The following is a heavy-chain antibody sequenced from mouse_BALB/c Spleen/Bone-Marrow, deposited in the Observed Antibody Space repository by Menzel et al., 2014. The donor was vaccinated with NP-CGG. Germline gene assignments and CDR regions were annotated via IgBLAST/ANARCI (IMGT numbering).Heavy chain of an antibody. CDR3: ARIHYYGRAWFAY. D-gene: IGHD1-2*01. CDR2: IDPANGNT. J-gene: IGHJ3*01. V-gene: IGHV14-3*02. Sequence: VQLKQSGAELVKPGASVKLSCTASGFNIKDTYMHWVKQRPEQGLEWIGRIDPANGNTKYDPKFQGKATITADKSSNTAYLQLSSLTSEDTAVYYCARIHYYGRAWFAYWGQGTLVTVSA. CDR1: GFNIKDTY.